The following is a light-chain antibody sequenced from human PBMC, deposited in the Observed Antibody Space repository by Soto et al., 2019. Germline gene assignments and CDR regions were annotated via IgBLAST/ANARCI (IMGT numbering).Light chain of an antibody. Sequence: QSVLTQPASVSGSPGQSITISCTGTSSDVGGYNYVSWYQQNPGKAPKLMICEVSNRPSGVSNRFSGSKSGNTASLTISGLQAEDEADYYCSSYTSSSTLVFGTGTKVTVL. J-gene: IGLJ1*01. CDR3: SSYTSSSTLV. CDR1: SSDVGGYNY. V-gene: IGLV2-14*01. CDR2: EVS.